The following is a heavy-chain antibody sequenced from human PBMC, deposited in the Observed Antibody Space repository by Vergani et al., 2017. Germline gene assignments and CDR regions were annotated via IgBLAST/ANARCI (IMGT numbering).Heavy chain of an antibody. D-gene: IGHD4-11*01. J-gene: IGHJ3*02. V-gene: IGHV4-4*07. CDR1: GGSISSYY. CDR2: IYTSGST. CDR3: ASIHDCSNQDAFDI. Sequence: QVQLQESGPGLVKPSETLSLTCTVSGGSISSYYWSWIRQPAGKGLEWIGRIYTSGSTNYNPSLKSRVTMSVDTSKNQFSLKLSSVTAADTAVYYCASIHDCSNQDAFDIWGQGTMVTVSS.